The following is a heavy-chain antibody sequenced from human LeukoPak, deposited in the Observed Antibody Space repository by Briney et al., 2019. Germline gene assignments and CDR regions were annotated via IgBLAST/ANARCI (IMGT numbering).Heavy chain of an antibody. J-gene: IGHJ6*03. Sequence: AGSLRLSCAASGFTFSSYTMNWVRQAPGKGPEWVSSITSSSSYIYYPDSVKGRFTISIDTARNSLYLKMNILRAEDTALYYCANDGDTVLTGGYYFYMDVWGKGITVTVSS. CDR3: ANDGDTVLTGGYYFYMDV. CDR2: ITSSSSYI. V-gene: IGHV3-21*01. CDR1: GFTFSSYT. D-gene: IGHD4-23*01.